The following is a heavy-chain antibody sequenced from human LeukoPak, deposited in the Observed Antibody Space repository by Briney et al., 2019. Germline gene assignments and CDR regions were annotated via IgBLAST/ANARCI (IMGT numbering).Heavy chain of an antibody. D-gene: IGHD2-8*02. CDR3: ARSTGATGPVDY. Sequence: GESLKISCKVSGYTFSSYWIGWVRQMPGKGLEWMGIIYPGDSDTRYSPSFQGQVTISADKFITTAYLQWSSLKASDTAMYYCARSTGATGPVDYWGQGTLVTV. CDR2: IYPGDSDT. CDR1: GYTFSSYW. J-gene: IGHJ4*02. V-gene: IGHV5-51*01.